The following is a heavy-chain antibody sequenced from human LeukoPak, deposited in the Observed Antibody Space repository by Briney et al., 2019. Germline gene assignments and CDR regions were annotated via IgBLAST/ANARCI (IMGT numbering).Heavy chain of an antibody. CDR3: ASRVPAAMRDAFDI. CDR1: GGSISSSNW. CDR2: TYHTGST. Sequence: SETLSLTCAVSGGSISSSNWWSWVRQPPGKGLEWIGETYHTGSTNYNPSLKSRVTISVDKTKNKFSLKLTSVTAADTAVYYCASRVPAAMRDAFDIWGQGTMVTVSS. D-gene: IGHD2-2*01. V-gene: IGHV4-4*02. J-gene: IGHJ3*02.